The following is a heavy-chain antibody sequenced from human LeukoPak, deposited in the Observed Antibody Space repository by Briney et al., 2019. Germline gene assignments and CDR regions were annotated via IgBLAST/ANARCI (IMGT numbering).Heavy chain of an antibody. CDR1: GGSVNSGSYY. CDR3: ARDYYDSSGYYYYYYGMDV. J-gene: IGHJ6*02. CDR2: IYYSGST. Sequence: SETLSLTCTVSGGSVNSGSYYWSWIRQPPGTGLEWIGYIYYSGSTNYNPSLKSRVTISVDTSKNQFSLKLSSVTAADTAVYYCARDYYDSSGYYYYYYGMDVWGQGTTVTVSS. V-gene: IGHV4-61*01. D-gene: IGHD3-22*01.